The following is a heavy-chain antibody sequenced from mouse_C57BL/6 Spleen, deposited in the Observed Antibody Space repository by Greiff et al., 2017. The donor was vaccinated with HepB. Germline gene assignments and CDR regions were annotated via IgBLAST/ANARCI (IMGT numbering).Heavy chain of an antibody. CDR3: ARNYYGSPAWFAY. D-gene: IGHD1-1*01. Sequence: EVKLMESGPGLVKPSQSLSLTCSVTGYSITSGYYWNWIRQFPGNKLEWMGCISYDGSNNYNPSLKNRISITRDTSKNQFFLKLNSVTTEDTATYYCARNYYGSPAWFAYWGQGTLVTVSA. V-gene: IGHV3-6*01. J-gene: IGHJ3*01. CDR2: ISYDGSN. CDR1: GYSITSGYY.